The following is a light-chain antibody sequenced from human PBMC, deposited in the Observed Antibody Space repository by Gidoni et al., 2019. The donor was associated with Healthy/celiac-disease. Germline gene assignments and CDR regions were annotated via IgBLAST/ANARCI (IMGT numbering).Light chain of an antibody. V-gene: IGKV1-5*03. CDR2: KAS. CDR3: QQYNSYSCT. Sequence: DIQMTHSPSTLSASGGDRVTITCRASQSISSWLAWYQQKPGKAPKLLIYKASSLESGVPSRFSGSGSGTEFTLTISSLQPDDFSTYYCQQYNSYSCTFGQGTKLEIK. CDR1: QSISSW. J-gene: IGKJ2*02.